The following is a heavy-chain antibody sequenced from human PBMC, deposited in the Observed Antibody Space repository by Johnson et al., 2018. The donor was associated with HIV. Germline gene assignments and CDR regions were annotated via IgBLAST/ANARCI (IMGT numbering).Heavy chain of an antibody. V-gene: IGHV3-33*06. CDR2: MWYDGSNK. CDR3: AKDQWSSSWTNDAFDI. Sequence: QVQLVESGGVVVQPGRSLRLSCAASGFTFSTYGMHWVRQAPGKGLEWVAVMWYDGSNKYYADSVKGRFTISRDNSKNTLYLQMNSLRAEDTAVYYCAKDQWSSSWTNDAFDICGQETMVTVSS. CDR1: GFTFSTYG. D-gene: IGHD6-13*01. J-gene: IGHJ3*02.